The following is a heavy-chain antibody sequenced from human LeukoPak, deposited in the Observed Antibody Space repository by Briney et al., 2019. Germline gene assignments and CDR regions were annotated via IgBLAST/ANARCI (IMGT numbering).Heavy chain of an antibody. CDR3: ARDPDCSSTSCYEDYYYGMDV. CDR1: GYTFTSYY. V-gene: IGHV1-46*01. D-gene: IGHD2-2*01. J-gene: IGHJ6*04. CDR2: INPSGGST. Sequence: ASVKVSSKASGYTFTSYYMHWVRQAPGQGLEWMGLINPSGGSTSYAQKFQGRVTMTRDTSTSTVYMELSSLRSEDTAVYYCARDPDCSSTSCYEDYYYGMDVWGKGTTVTVSS.